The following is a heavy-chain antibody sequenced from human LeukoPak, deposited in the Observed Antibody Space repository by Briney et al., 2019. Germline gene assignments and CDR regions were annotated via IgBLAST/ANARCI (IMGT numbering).Heavy chain of an antibody. CDR2: MTHDGSEE. CDR3: ARKAAGWGVLDH. J-gene: IGHJ4*02. CDR1: GFMFDTYW. Sequence: GGSLRFSCAASGFMFDTYWMNEVRQVPGEGLEWVANMTHDGSEEYYVESVKGRFIISRDNTNKLLYLQMNSLRAEDTAIYYCARKAAGWGVLDHWGQGILVTVSS. D-gene: IGHD3-10*01. V-gene: IGHV3-7*03.